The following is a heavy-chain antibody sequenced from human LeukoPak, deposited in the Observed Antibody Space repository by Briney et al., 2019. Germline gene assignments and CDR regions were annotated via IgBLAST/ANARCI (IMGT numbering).Heavy chain of an antibody. D-gene: IGHD2-2*01. V-gene: IGHV3-74*01. J-gene: IGHJ4*02. CDR3: RGETVVVATASLGD. CDR2: INSDGSTI. CDR1: GFTFSSYW. Sequence: GGSLRLSCAASGFTFSSYWMHWVRQAPGKGLVWVSRINSDGSTINYADSVKGRFTISRDNAKNTLYLQMDSLRAEDTAVYYCRGETVVVATASLGDWGLGTLVTVSS.